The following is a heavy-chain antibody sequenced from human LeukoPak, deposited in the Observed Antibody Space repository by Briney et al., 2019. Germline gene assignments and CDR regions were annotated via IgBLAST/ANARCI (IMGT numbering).Heavy chain of an antibody. V-gene: IGHV5-51*01. J-gene: IGHJ6*03. D-gene: IGHD5-24*01. CDR2: IYPGDSDT. CDR1: GYSFTSYW. Sequence: GESLKISCKGSGYSFTSYWIGWVRQMPGKGLEWMGIIYPGDSDTRYSPSFQGQVTISADKSISTAYLQWSSLKASDTAMYYCARQASVEMATIKFDYYYMDVWGKGTTVTVSS. CDR3: ARQASVEMATIKFDYYYMDV.